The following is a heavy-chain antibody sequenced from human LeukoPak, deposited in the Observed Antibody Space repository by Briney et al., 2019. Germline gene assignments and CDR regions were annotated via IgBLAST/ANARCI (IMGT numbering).Heavy chain of an antibody. J-gene: IGHJ4*02. CDR1: GFTFSSYA. CDR3: ARHGRRSAPDY. D-gene: IGHD6-25*01. Sequence: GSLRLSCAASGFTFSSYAMSWVRQPPGKGLEWIGSIYYSGSTYYNPSLKSRVTISVDTSKNQFSLKLSSVTAADTAVYYCARHGRRSAPDYWGQGTLVTVSS. CDR2: IYYSGST. V-gene: IGHV4-39*01.